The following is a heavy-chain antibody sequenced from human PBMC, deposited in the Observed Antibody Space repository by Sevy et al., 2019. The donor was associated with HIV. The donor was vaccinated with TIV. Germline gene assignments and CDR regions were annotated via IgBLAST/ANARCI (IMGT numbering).Heavy chain of an antibody. D-gene: IGHD6-13*01. CDR2: ISWNSDYI. J-gene: IGHJ4*02. V-gene: IGHV3-9*01. Sequence: GGSLRLSCAASGFIFDDYAMHWVRQAPGKGLEWVASISWNSDYIYYADSVRGRFTISRDNANYSLYLQMSSLRAEDTAFYYCAVDADNRPAAFHFDYWGPGTLVTVSS. CDR3: AVDADNRPAAFHFDY. CDR1: GFIFDDYA.